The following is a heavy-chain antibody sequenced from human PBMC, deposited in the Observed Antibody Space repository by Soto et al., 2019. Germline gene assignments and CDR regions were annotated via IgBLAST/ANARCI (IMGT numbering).Heavy chain of an antibody. V-gene: IGHV4-34*01. CDR3: ARLVGEYCLGAVDI. Sequence: SETLSLTCAVYGGSFSGYYWSWIRQPPGKGLEWIGEINHSGSTNYNPSLKSRVTISVDTSKNQFSLKLSSVTAADTAVYYCARLVGEYCLGAVDIWGQGTMVTVSS. CDR1: GGSFSGYY. D-gene: IGHD3-16*01. J-gene: IGHJ3*02. CDR2: INHSGST.